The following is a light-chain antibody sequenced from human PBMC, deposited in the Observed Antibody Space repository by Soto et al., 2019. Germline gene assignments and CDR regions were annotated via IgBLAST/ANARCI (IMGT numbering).Light chain of an antibody. J-gene: IGLJ3*02. CDR2: EVN. V-gene: IGLV2-8*01. CDR1: SSDVGGYNY. CDR3: AAWDDSLNALWV. Sequence: QSALTQPPSASGSPGQSVAISCTGTSSDVGGYNYVSWYQQHPGKAPKLMIYEVNKRPSGVPDRFSGSKSGNTASLTVSGLQAEDEADYYCAAWDDSLNALWVFGGGTKLTVL.